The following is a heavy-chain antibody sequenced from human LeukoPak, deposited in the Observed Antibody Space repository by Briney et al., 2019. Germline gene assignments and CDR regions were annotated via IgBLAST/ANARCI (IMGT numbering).Heavy chain of an antibody. CDR1: GGSISSSSYY. V-gene: IGHV4-39*01. CDR2: IYYSGST. CDR3: ARRSVKHFDY. J-gene: IGHJ4*02. Sequence: SETLSLTCTVSGGSISSSSYYWGWISQPPGKGLEWIGSIYYSGSTYYNPSLKSRVTISVDTSKNQFSLKLSSVTAADTAVYYCARRSVKHFDYWGQGTLVTVSS. D-gene: IGHD2-15*01.